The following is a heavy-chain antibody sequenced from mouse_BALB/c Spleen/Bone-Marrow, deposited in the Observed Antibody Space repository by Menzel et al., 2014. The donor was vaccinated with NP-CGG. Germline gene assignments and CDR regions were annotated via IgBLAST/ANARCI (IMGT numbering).Heavy chain of an antibody. D-gene: IGHD2-1*01. J-gene: IGHJ2*01. CDR1: GCSITSGYY. V-gene: IGHV3-6*02. Sequence: EVKLMESGPGLVKPSQSLSLTCSVTGCSITSGYYWNWIRQFPGNKLEWMGYISYDGNNNYNPSLKNRISITRDTSKNHFFLKLNSVTTEDTATYYCAREDYGNYDYFDYWGQGTTLTVSS. CDR2: ISYDGNN. CDR3: AREDYGNYDYFDY.